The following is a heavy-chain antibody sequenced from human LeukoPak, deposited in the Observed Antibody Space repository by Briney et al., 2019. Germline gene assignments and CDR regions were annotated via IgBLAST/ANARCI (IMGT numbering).Heavy chain of an antibody. Sequence: SETLSLTCTVSGGSVSSYYWSWIRQPPGKGLEWIGYIYYSGSTNYKPSLKSRVTISVDTSKNQFSLKLSSVTAADTAVYYCARHSSGWFYGMDVWGQGTTVTVSS. D-gene: IGHD6-19*01. CDR3: ARHSSGWFYGMDV. V-gene: IGHV4-59*08. CDR1: GGSVSSYY. CDR2: IYYSGST. J-gene: IGHJ6*02.